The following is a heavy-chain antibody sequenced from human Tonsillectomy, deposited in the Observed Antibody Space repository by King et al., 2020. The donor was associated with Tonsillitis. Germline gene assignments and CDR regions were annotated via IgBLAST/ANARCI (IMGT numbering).Heavy chain of an antibody. CDR2: INHSGST. Sequence: VQLQQWGAGLLKPSETLSLTCAVYGGSFSGYYWSWIRQPPGKGLEWIGEINHSGSTNYNPSLKSRVTASVDPSKNQFSPTLSSVTAADTAVYYCARAYDSSVMKAFDIWGQGTMVTVSS. J-gene: IGHJ3*02. CDR1: GGSFSGYY. D-gene: IGHD3-22*01. CDR3: ARAYDSSVMKAFDI. V-gene: IGHV4-34*01.